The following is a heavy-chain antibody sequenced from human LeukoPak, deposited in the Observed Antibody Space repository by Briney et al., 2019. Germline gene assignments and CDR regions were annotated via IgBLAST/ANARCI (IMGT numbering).Heavy chain of an antibody. J-gene: IGHJ5*02. CDR1: GFTFSSYA. Sequence: GGSLRLSCAASGFTFSSYAMSWVRQAPGKGLEWVSSISSSSSYIYYADSVKGRFTISRDNAKNSLYLQMNSLRAEDTAVYYCARGLAGTTSSWFDPWGQGTLVTVSS. CDR3: ARGLAGTTSSWFDP. V-gene: IGHV3-21*01. D-gene: IGHD1-1*01. CDR2: ISSSSSYI.